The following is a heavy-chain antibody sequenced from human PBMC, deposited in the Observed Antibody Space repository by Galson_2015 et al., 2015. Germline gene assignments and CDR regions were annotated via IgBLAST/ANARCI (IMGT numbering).Heavy chain of an antibody. V-gene: IGHV1-2*06. CDR3: AREEYFYDRSGFYGIDV. D-gene: IGHD3-22*01. Sequence: SVKVSCKASGYTFTGYYMHWVRQAPGQGLEWMGRINPNSGGTNYAQTYQGRVTMTRDTSISTAYMELSRLRSDDTAVYYCAREEYFYDRSGFYGIDVWGQGTTVPVSS. CDR1: GYTFTGYY. J-gene: IGHJ6*02. CDR2: INPNSGGT.